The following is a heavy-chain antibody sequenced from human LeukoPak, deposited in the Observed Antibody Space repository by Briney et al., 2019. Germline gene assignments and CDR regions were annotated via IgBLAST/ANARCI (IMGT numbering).Heavy chain of an antibody. CDR3: ARIVAGNSFDY. V-gene: IGHV3-30-3*02. J-gene: IGHJ4*02. CDR1: RFTFSSYA. Sequence: GGSLRLSCAASRFTFSSYALHWVRQAPGKGLEWVAVISYDGSNKYYADSVKGRFTISRDNSKNTLYLQMNSLRAEDTAVYYCARIVAGNSFDYWGQGTLVTVSS. CDR2: ISYDGSNK. D-gene: IGHD6-19*01.